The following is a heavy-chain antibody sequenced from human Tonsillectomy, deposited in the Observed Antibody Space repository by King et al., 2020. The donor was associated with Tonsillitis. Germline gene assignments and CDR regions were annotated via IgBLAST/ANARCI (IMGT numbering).Heavy chain of an antibody. CDR1: GSSISSGYY. Sequence: QLQESGPGLVKPSETLSLTCAVSGSSISSGYYWGWIRQPPGKGLEWIGSIYHSGSTYYNPSLKSRVTISVDTSKNQFSLKLSSVTAADTAVYYCARVQDSGSPPTGWFDPWGQGTLSPCPQ. CDR2: IYHSGST. D-gene: IGHD1-26*01. CDR3: ARVQDSGSPPTGWFDP. J-gene: IGHJ5*02. V-gene: IGHV4-38-2*01.